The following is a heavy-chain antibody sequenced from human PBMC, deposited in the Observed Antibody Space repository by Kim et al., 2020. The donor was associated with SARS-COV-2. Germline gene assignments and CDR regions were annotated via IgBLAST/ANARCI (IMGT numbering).Heavy chain of an antibody. CDR3: ARDQEGQWLANYWFDP. V-gene: IGHV3-7*01. CDR2: IKQDGSEK. CDR1: GFTFSSYW. D-gene: IGHD6-19*01. Sequence: GGSLRLSCAASGFTFSSYWMSWVRQAPGKGLEWVANIKQDGSEKYYVDSVKGRFTISRDNAKNSLYLQMNSLRAEDTAVYYCARDQEGQWLANYWFDPWGQGTLVTVSS. J-gene: IGHJ5*02.